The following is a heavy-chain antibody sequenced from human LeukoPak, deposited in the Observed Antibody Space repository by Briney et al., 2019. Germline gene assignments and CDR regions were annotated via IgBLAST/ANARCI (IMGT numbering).Heavy chain of an antibody. D-gene: IGHD4-11*01. J-gene: IGHJ2*01. V-gene: IGHV4-30-4*01. Sequence: PSQTLSLTCTVSGGSISSGDYYWCWIRQPPGKGLEWIGYIYHSGSPYYNPSLKSRTSISIDTSKNQVSLKLASVTVADTAVYFCARDLGTTDSRRHWYFDLWGLGTLVTVSS. CDR1: GGSISSGDYY. CDR2: IYHSGSP. CDR3: ARDLGTTDSRRHWYFDL.